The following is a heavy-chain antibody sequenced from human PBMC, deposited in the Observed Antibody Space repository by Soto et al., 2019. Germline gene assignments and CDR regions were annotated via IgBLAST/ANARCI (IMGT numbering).Heavy chain of an antibody. Sequence: SETLSLTSTVSGGSVTNSSYYWGWIRQSPGKGLEWIGSVYYRGRSYSKSSVKSRVTISVDTSKNRFSLSLNSVTASDTAVYFCVSQRTTVPTQAYFDYWGPGALVTVSS. CDR2: VYYRGRS. J-gene: IGHJ4*02. CDR1: GGSVTNSSYY. V-gene: IGHV4-39*01. D-gene: IGHD4-17*01. CDR3: VSQRTTVPTQAYFDY.